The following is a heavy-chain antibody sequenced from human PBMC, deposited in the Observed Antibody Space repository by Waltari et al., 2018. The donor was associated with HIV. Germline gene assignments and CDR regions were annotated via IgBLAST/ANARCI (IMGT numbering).Heavy chain of an antibody. CDR1: GFTFSTYS. Sequence: EVQLVESGGGLVQPGGSLRLSCAASGFTFSTYSMNWGRQAPEKGLECVSYSSSSSTTRHYADSVKGRFTISRDNAKNLLYLQMNSLRAEDTAVYYCARDKAVIQPDAFDIWGQGTMVTVSS. V-gene: IGHV3-48*04. D-gene: IGHD2-21*01. CDR3: ARDKAVIQPDAFDI. J-gene: IGHJ3*02. CDR2: SSSSSTTR.